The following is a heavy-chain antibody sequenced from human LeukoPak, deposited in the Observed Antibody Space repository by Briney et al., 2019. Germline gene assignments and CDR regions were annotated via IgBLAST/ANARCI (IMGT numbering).Heavy chain of an antibody. CDR1: GFTFSSYG. D-gene: IGHD3-9*01. V-gene: IGHV3-30*18. Sequence: GGSLRLSCAASGFTFSSYGMHWARQAPGKGLEWVAVISYDGSNKYYADSVKGRFTISRDNSKNTLYLQMNSLRAEDTAVYYCAKDPYYDILTGYSQGTAFDTWGQGTMVTVSS. CDR3: AKDPYYDILTGYSQGTAFDT. CDR2: ISYDGSNK. J-gene: IGHJ3*02.